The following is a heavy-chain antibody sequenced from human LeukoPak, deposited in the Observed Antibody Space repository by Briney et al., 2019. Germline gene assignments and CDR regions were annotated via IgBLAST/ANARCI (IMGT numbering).Heavy chain of an antibody. D-gene: IGHD2-2*01. J-gene: IGHJ4*02. CDR2: IYYSGST. Sequence: TSETLSLTCTVSGGSISSSSYYWGWIRQPPGKGQEWIGSIYYSGSTYYNPSLKSRVTISVDTSKNQFSLKLSSVTAADTAVYYCARDRSGCSSTSCPGFVDYWGQGTLVTASS. CDR3: ARDRSGCSSTSCPGFVDY. CDR1: GGSISSSSYY. V-gene: IGHV4-39*07.